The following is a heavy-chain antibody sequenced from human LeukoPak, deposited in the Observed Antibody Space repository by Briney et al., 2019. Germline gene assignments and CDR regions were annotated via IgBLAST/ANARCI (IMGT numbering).Heavy chain of an antibody. CDR1: GGSISSADYY. J-gene: IGHJ5*02. V-gene: IGHV4-31*03. CDR3: ARDRIAGRWFDP. D-gene: IGHD6-13*01. Sequence: SETLSLTCTVSGGSISSADYYWSWIRQHPGKGLEWIGYIYYSGSTYYNPSLKSRVTISVDTSKNQFSLKLSSVTAADTAVYYCARDRIAGRWFDPWGQGTLVTVSS. CDR2: IYYSGST.